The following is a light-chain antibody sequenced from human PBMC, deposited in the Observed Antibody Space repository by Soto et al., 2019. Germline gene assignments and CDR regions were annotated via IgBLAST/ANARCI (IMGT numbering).Light chain of an antibody. CDR3: NSYTLSGTYV. CDR2: AGS. V-gene: IGLV2-18*02. CDR1: SSDVGSYNG. J-gene: IGLJ1*01. Sequence: QSALTQPPSVSGSPGQSVTISCTGTSSDVGSYNGVSWYQQPPGTAPKLIIYAGSTRPSGVPDRFSGSKSGNTASLTISGLQAEDEADYYCNSYTLSGTYVFGTGTKVTVL.